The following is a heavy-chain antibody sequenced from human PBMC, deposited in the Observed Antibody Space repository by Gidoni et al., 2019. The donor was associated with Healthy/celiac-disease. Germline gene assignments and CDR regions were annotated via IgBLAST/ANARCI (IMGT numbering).Heavy chain of an antibody. D-gene: IGHD2-15*01. J-gene: IGHJ4*02. V-gene: IGHV3-15*01. CDR2: IKSKTDGGTT. CDR3: TTEGDYCSGGSCYLYFDY. Sequence: EVQLVESGGGLVKPGGSLRLSCAASGLTFSNAWMSWVRQAPGKGLKWVGRIKSKTDGGTTDYAAPVKGRFTISRDDSKNTLYLQMNSLKTEDTAVYYCTTEGDYCSGGSCYLYFDYWGQGTLVTVSS. CDR1: GLTFSNAW.